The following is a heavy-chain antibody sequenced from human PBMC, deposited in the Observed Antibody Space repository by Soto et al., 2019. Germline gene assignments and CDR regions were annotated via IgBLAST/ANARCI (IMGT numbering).Heavy chain of an antibody. CDR1: GGSCSGYY. J-gene: IGHJ4*02. Sequence: QVQLQQWGAGLLKPSETLSLTCAVYGGSCSGYYWSWIRQPPGKGLEWIGEINHSGSTNYNPSLKSRVTISVDTSKNQFSLKLSSVTAADTAVYYCARSERGYCFDYWGQGTLVTVSS. V-gene: IGHV4-34*01. CDR3: ARSERGYCFDY. CDR2: INHSGST. D-gene: IGHD1-1*01.